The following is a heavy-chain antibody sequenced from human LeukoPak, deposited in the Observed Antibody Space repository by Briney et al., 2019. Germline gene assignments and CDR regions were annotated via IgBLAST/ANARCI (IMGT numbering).Heavy chain of an antibody. J-gene: IGHJ4*02. CDR1: GFTFSSYS. D-gene: IGHD1-26*01. V-gene: IGHV3-21*01. CDR2: ISSSSSYI. Sequence: GGSLRLSCAASGFTFSSYSMNWVRQAPGKGLEWVSSISSSSSYIYYADSVKGRFTISRDNAKNSLYLQINSLRAEDTAVYYCARARVGATTGFEYWGQGTLVTVSS. CDR3: ARARVGATTGFEY.